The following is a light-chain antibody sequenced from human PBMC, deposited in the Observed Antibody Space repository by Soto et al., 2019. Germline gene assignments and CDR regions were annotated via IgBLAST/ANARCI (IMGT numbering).Light chain of an antibody. J-gene: IGLJ2*01. CDR1: SSNIGTNS. V-gene: IGLV1-44*01. CDR2: SNN. CDR3: TAWDDNLSLVV. Sequence: QSVLTQPPSASGTPGQRVTISCSGSSSNIGTNSVNWYQQLPDTAPKLLIYSNNQRPSGVPDRFSGSKSGTSASLAISGLQSEDEADYYCTAWDDNLSLVVFGGGTKVTVL.